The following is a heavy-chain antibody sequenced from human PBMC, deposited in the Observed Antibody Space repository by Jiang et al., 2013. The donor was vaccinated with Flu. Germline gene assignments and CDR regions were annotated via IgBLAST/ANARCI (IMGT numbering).Heavy chain of an antibody. D-gene: IGHD2-21*02. CDR1: GYSFISYW. CDR3: AREAVTGMYYFDL. J-gene: IGHJ4*02. Sequence: GAEVKKPGESLKISCKGSGYSFISYWIGWVRQMPGKGLEWMGIIHPYDSDARYSPSFRGQVTISVDKSISTAYLQLNSLKASDTATYFCAREAVTGMYYFDLWGQGTLVTVSS. V-gene: IGHV5-51*01. CDR2: IHPYDSDA.